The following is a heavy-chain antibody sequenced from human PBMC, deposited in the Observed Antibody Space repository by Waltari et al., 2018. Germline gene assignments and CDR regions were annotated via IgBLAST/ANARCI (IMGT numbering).Heavy chain of an antibody. V-gene: IGHV3-7*03. D-gene: IGHD1-26*01. CDR3: ARGDISGWELPIDY. CDR2: IKQDGSEK. Sequence: EVQLVESGGGLVQPGGSLRLSCAASGFTFSSYWMSWVRQAPGKGLEWVANIKQDGSEKYYVDSVKGRLTISRDNAKNSLYLQMNSLRAEDTAVYYCARGDISGWELPIDYWGQGTLVTVSS. J-gene: IGHJ4*02. CDR1: GFTFSSYW.